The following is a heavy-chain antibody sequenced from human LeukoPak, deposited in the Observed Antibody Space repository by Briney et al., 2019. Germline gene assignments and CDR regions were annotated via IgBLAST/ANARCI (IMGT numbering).Heavy chain of an antibody. D-gene: IGHD3-3*01. CDR2: INPSGGST. CDR1: GYTFTSYY. CDR3: ARDCVVLQFLEWFPLTDGMDV. Sequence: ASVKVSCKASGYTFTSYYMHWVRQAPGQGLEWMGIINPSGGSTSYAQKFQGRVTMTRDTSTSTVYMELSSLRSGDTAVYYCARDCVVLQFLEWFPLTDGMDVWGQGTTVTVSS. V-gene: IGHV1-46*01. J-gene: IGHJ6*02.